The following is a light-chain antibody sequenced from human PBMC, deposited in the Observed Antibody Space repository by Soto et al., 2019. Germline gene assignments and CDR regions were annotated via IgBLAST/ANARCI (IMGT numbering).Light chain of an antibody. J-gene: IGKJ1*01. CDR2: DTS. CDR1: QSVRSS. Sequence: EVGLRQSPATLSLSPGERATLSCRASQSVRSSLAWYQQTPGQAPRLLIYDTSSRATGIPARFSGSGSGTDFTLTINSLEPEDFAVYYCQERFNWPGTSCLGTKVDI. V-gene: IGKV3-11*01. CDR3: QERFNWPGT.